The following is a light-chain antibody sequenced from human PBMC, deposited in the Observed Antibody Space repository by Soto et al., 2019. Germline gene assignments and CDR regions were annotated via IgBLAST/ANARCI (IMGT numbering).Light chain of an antibody. V-gene: IGKV1-39*01. J-gene: IGKJ5*01. CDR1: QVITND. Sequence: DIQMTQSPSSLSASIGDRVTITCRSSQVITNDLGWYQQKPGKAPKLLIYAASSLQSGVPSRFSGSGSGTDFTLTISSLQPEDFATYYCQQSYSTPSITFGQGTRLEIK. CDR3: QQSYSTPSIT. CDR2: AAS.